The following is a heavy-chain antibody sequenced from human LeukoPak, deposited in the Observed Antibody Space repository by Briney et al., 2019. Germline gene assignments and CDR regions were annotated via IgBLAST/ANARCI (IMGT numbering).Heavy chain of an antibody. CDR1: GLTFSGSA. CDR3: TSPNCGGDCSYYYYMDV. CDR2: IRSKANSYAT. V-gene: IGHV3-73*01. J-gene: IGHJ6*03. D-gene: IGHD2-21*02. Sequence: GGSLRLSCAASGLTFSGSAMHWVRQASGKGLEWVGRIRSKANSYATAYAASVKGRFTISRDDSKNTAYLQMNSLKTEDTAVYYCTSPNCGGDCSYYYYMDVWGKGTTVTVSS.